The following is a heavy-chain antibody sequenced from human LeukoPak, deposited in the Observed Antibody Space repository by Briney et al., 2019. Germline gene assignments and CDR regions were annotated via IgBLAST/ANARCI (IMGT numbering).Heavy chain of an antibody. V-gene: IGHV4-38-2*02. J-gene: IGHJ4*02. CDR1: GYSISSGYY. CDR3: ARGGFRFFDWGGY. Sequence: SETLSLTCTVSGYSISSGYYWGWIRQPPGRGLEWIGSIYHSGSTYYNPSLKSRVTISIDTSKNQFSLKLSSVTAADTAVYYCARGGFRFFDWGGYWGQGTLVTVSS. D-gene: IGHD3-9*01. CDR2: IYHSGST.